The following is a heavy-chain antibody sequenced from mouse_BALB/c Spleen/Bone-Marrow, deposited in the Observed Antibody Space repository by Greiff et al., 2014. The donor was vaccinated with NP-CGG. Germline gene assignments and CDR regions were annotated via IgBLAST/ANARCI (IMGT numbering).Heavy chain of an antibody. V-gene: IGHV5-12-2*01. J-gene: IGHJ2*01. Sequence: EVQVVESGGDLVQPGGSLKLSCAASGLTFSNYNISWVRQTPVKRLERVAYISNGGGNTYYPDTVKGRFTISRDNAKNTLYLQMTSLKSEDTAIYYCARHETGTGQYFDYWGQGTTLTVSS. D-gene: IGHD4-1*01. CDR1: GLTFSNYN. CDR3: ARHETGTGQYFDY. CDR2: ISNGGGNT.